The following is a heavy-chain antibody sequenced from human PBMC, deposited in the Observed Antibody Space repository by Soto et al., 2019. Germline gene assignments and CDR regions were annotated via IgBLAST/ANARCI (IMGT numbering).Heavy chain of an antibody. Sequence: QVQLVQSGAEVKKPGSSVKVSCKASGGTFSSYTISWVRQAPGQGLEWMGRIIPILGIANYAQKFQGRVTITADKSTSTAYMELSGLRSEDTAVYYCARWRGNQGYYFDYWGQGTLVTVSS. V-gene: IGHV1-69*02. J-gene: IGHJ4*02. CDR2: IIPILGIA. D-gene: IGHD3-3*01. CDR1: GGTFSSYT. CDR3: ARWRGNQGYYFDY.